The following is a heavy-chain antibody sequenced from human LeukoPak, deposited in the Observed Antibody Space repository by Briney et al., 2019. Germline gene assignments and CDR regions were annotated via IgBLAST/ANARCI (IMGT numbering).Heavy chain of an antibody. CDR2: IKQAGSDK. CDR1: GFTFSSYW. V-gene: IGHV3-7*01. CDR3: AELGITMIGGV. D-gene: IGHD3-10*02. J-gene: IGHJ6*04. Sequence: PGGSLRLSCAASGFTFSSYWMSWVRQAPGKGLEWVANIKQAGSDKYYVDSVKGRFTISRDNAKNSLYLQMNSLRAEDTAVYYCAELGITMIGGVWGKGTTVTISS.